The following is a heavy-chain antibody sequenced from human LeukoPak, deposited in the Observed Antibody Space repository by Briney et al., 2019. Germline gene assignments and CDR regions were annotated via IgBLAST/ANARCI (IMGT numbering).Heavy chain of an antibody. J-gene: IGHJ4*02. CDR2: IYHSGST. D-gene: IGHD1/OR15-1a*01. CDR3: ARDPPLGTFDY. Sequence: SETLSLTCTVSGYSISSGYYWGWIRQPPGKGLEWIGSIYHSGSTYYNPSLKSRVTISVDTSKNQFSLKLSSVTAADTAVYYCARDPPLGTFDYWGQGTLVTVSS. CDR1: GYSISSGYY. V-gene: IGHV4-38-2*02.